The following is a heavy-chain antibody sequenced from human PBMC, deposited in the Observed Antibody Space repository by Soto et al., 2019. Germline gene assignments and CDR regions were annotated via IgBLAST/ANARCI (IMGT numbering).Heavy chain of an antibody. CDR3: ARVSATNFGVDPYYYGMDV. CDR2: IIPIFGTT. V-gene: IGHV1-69*05. Sequence: SAKGSCKECGGSFHSYATSWGRQAPGPGFEWMGGIIPIFGTTNYAQKLQGRPAMTTDKSTSTAYMELSSLRSEDTAVYYCARVSATNFGVDPYYYGMDVWGQGTTVTVSS. J-gene: IGHJ6*02. CDR1: GGSFHSYA. D-gene: IGHD3-3*01.